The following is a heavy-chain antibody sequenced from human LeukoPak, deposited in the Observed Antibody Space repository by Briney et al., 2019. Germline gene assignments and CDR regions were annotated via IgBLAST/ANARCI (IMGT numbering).Heavy chain of an antibody. CDR1: GYTFTGYY. J-gene: IGHJ4*02. CDR3: ARGLRATRYSSGWYTPMY. V-gene: IGHV1-2*02. Sequence: ASLKDSCKASGYTFTGYYMHWVRQAPGQGLVWMIWINPNSGGTNYAQKFQGRVTTTRDTSFSTAYMELSRLRSDDTAVYYCARGLRATRYSSGWYTPMYWGQGTLVTVSS. D-gene: IGHD6-19*01. CDR2: INPNSGGT.